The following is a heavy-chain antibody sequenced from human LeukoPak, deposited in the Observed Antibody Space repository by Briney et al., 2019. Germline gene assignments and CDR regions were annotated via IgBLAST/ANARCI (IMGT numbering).Heavy chain of an antibody. D-gene: IGHD3-22*01. Sequence: ASAKVSCKASGYTFTTYYMHWVRQAPGQGLVWMGILNPYGVSTSYAQKFQGRVTMTRDTSTSTVYMELSSLRSEDTAVYYCARDPMLSRGYSTGILWYFDLWGRGTLVTVSS. J-gene: IGHJ2*01. CDR2: LNPYGVST. CDR3: ARDPMLSRGYSTGILWYFDL. CDR1: GYTFTTYY. V-gene: IGHV1-46*01.